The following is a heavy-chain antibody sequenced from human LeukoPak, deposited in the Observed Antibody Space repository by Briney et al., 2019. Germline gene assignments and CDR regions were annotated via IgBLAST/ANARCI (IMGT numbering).Heavy chain of an antibody. D-gene: IGHD6-6*01. V-gene: IGHV3-74*03. CDR3: AREVGSSSQGDWFDP. Sequence: PGGSLRLSCAASGFTFSSHWMHWVRQAPGKGLVWVSRINGDGSNTTYADSVKGRFTISRDNAKNTLYLQMNSLRAEDTAVYYCAREVGSSSQGDWFDPWGQGTLVTVSS. J-gene: IGHJ5*02. CDR2: INGDGSNT. CDR1: GFTFSSHW.